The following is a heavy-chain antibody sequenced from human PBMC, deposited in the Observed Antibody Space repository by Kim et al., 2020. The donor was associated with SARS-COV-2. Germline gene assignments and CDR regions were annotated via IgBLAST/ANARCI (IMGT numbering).Heavy chain of an antibody. Sequence: ASVKVSCKASGYTFTSYYMHWVRRAPGQVLEWMGIINLSGGTTSYAQKFEVRVTMTRDTSTSTVYMALNSLTSGDTAVYYGARESRTGPRYCGLDVWGLGTRVTVSS. V-gene: IGHV1-46*01. D-gene: IGHD1-1*01. CDR2: INLSGGTT. CDR3: ARESRTGPRYCGLDV. CDR1: GYTFTSYY. J-gene: IGHJ6*01.